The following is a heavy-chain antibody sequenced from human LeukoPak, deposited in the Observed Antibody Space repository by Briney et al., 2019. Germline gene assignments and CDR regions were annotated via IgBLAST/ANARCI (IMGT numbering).Heavy chain of an antibody. V-gene: IGHV3-33*06. CDR1: GFTFSSYG. CDR3: AKDHRSSGWSFLEGLWYFDY. CDR2: IWYDGSNK. J-gene: IGHJ4*02. Sequence: GGSLRLPCAASGFTFSSYGMHWVRQAPGKGLEWVAVIWYDGSNKYYADSVKGRFTISRDNSKNTLYLQMNSLRAEDTAVYYCAKDHRSSGWSFLEGLWYFDYWGQGTLVTVSS. D-gene: IGHD6-19*01.